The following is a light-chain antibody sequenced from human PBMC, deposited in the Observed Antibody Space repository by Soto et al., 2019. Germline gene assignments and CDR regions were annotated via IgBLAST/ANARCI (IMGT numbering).Light chain of an antibody. CDR3: QQRSNWPLT. CDR1: QSVSGY. V-gene: IGKV3-11*01. J-gene: IGKJ4*01. Sequence: EIVLTQSPATLSLSPGERASLSCRASQSVSGYLAWYQQKPGQAPRLLIYEASNRATGIPARFSGSGSGTDFTLTISSLEPEDFALYYCQQRSNWPLTFGGGTKVEIK. CDR2: EAS.